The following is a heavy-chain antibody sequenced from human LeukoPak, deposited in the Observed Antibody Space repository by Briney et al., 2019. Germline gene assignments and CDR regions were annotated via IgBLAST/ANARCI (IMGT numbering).Heavy chain of an antibody. Sequence: SETLSLTCSVSGASINNNDYYWHWIRQPPGKGLEWIGSLSYSGNTYYNPSLKSRVTISVDTSKNQFSLRLRSVIAADTALYFCARRTSHPVGAVDYWGQGTLVTVAS. V-gene: IGHV4-39*01. CDR1: GASINNNDYY. CDR3: ARRTSHPVGAVDY. J-gene: IGHJ4*02. CDR2: LSYSGNT.